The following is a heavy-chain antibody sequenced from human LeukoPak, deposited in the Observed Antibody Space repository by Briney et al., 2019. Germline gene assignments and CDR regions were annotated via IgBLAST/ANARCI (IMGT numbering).Heavy chain of an antibody. V-gene: IGHV3-21*01. D-gene: IGHD3-3*01. CDR3: ATTTEDDFWSGQISYYFDY. CDR1: GFTFSSYS. J-gene: IGHJ4*02. Sequence: GGSLRLSCAASGFTFSSYSMNWVRQAPGKGLEWVSSTSSSSSYIYYADSVKGRFTISGDNAKNSLYLQMNSLRAEDTAVYYCATTTEDDFWSGQISYYFDYWGQGTLVTVSS. CDR2: TSSSSSYI.